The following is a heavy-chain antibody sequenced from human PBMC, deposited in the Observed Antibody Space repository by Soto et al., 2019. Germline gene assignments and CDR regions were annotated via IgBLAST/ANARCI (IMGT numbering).Heavy chain of an antibody. CDR2: INPSGGST. CDR3: ASRGKVRQPPLDY. Sequence: QVQLVQSGAEVKKPGASVKVSCKASGYTFTSYYMHWVRQAPGQGLEWMGIINPSGGSTSYAQKCQGRVTITRDTSTSPVYMELSSLRSEDTAVYYWASRGKVRQPPLDYWGQGTLVTVSS. D-gene: IGHD3-10*01. J-gene: IGHJ4*02. CDR1: GYTFTSYY. V-gene: IGHV1-46*01.